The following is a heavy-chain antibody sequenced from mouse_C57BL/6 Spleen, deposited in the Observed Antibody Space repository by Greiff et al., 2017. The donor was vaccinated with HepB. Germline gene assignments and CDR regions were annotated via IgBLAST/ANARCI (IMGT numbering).Heavy chain of an antibody. CDR1: GYTFTSYW. Sequence: QVQLQQPGAELVMPGASVKLSCKASGYTFTSYWMHWVKQRPGQGLEWIGEIDPSDSYTNYNQKFKGKSTLTVDKSSSTAYMQLSSLTSEDSAVYNCASAAMDYWGQGTSVTVSS. CDR3: ASAAMDY. J-gene: IGHJ4*01. CDR2: IDPSDSYT. V-gene: IGHV1-69*01.